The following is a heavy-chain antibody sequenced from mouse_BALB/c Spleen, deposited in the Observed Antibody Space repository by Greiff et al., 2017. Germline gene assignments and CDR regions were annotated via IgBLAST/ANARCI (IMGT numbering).Heavy chain of an antibody. CDR3: ARGARPYFDY. J-gene: IGHJ2*01. CDR1: GFTFSSFG. CDR2: ISSGSSTI. V-gene: IGHV5-17*02. Sequence: EVKVEESGGGLVQPGGSRKLSCAASGFTFSSFGMHWVRQAPEKGLEWVAYISSGSSTIYYADTVKGRFTISRDNPKNTLFLQMTSLRSEDTAMYYCARGARPYFDYWGQGTTRTVSS.